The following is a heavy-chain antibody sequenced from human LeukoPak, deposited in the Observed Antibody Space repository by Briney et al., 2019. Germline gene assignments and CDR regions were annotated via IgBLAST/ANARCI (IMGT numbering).Heavy chain of an antibody. CDR3: ARDREGYCSGGSCGGYYFDY. Sequence: GGSLRLSCAASGITLSTYWMSWVRQAPGKGLEWVANIKQDGSEKNYADSVKGRFTISRDNAKNSLYLQMNSLRAEDTAVYYCARDREGYCSGGSCGGYYFDYWGQGALVTVSS. D-gene: IGHD2-15*01. CDR2: IKQDGSEK. V-gene: IGHV3-7*01. J-gene: IGHJ4*02. CDR1: GITLSTYW.